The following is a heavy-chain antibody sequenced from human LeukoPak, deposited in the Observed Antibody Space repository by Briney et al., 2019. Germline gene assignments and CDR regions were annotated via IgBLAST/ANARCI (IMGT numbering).Heavy chain of an antibody. D-gene: IGHD2-2*02. Sequence: GGSLRLSCAASGFTFSSYEMNWVRQAPGKGLEWVSYISSSGSTIYYADSVKGRFTISRDNAKNSLYLQMNSLRAEDTAVYYCARGLSPIYRYYFDYWGQGTLVTVSS. CDR2: ISSSGSTI. V-gene: IGHV3-48*03. CDR3: ARGLSPIYRYYFDY. J-gene: IGHJ4*02. CDR1: GFTFSSYE.